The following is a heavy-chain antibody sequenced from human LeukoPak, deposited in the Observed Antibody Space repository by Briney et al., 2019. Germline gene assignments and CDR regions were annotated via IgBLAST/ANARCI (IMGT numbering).Heavy chain of an antibody. Sequence: GGSLRLSCAASGFTFSSYAMHWVRQAPGKGLEWVAVISYDGSNKYYADSVKGRFTISRDNSKNTLYLQMNSLRAEDTAVYYCAREPLIAAAGPGDAFDIWGQGTMVTVSS. V-gene: IGHV3-30-3*01. CDR3: AREPLIAAAGPGDAFDI. CDR1: GFTFSSYA. D-gene: IGHD6-13*01. CDR2: ISYDGSNK. J-gene: IGHJ3*02.